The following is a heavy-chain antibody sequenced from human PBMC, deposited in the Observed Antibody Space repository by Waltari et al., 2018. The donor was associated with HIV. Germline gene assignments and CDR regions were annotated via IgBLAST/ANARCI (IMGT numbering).Heavy chain of an antibody. Sequence: QVQLQESGPGLVKPSETLSLTCTVSGGSISSYYWSWIRQPAGKGLEWTGRIYTSGSTNYNPSLKSRVTMSVDTSKNQFSLKLSSVTAADTAVYYCARVDFWSGFGGNWFDPWGQGTLVTVSS. CDR3: ARVDFWSGFGGNWFDP. CDR1: GGSISSYY. J-gene: IGHJ5*02. D-gene: IGHD3-3*01. V-gene: IGHV4-4*07. CDR2: IYTSGST.